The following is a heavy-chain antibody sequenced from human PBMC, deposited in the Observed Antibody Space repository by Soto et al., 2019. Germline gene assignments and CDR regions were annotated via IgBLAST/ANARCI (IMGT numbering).Heavy chain of an antibody. V-gene: IGHV1-18*01. Sequence: ASVKVSCKASGYTFTSYGISWVRQAPGQGLEWMGWISAYNGNTNYAQKPHGRVTMTTDTSTSTAYMELRSLRSDDTAVYYCATFSYSSGPGAFDYWGQGTRVTVSS. D-gene: IGHD6-19*01. CDR2: ISAYNGNT. CDR3: ATFSYSSGPGAFDY. J-gene: IGHJ4*02. CDR1: GYTFTSYG.